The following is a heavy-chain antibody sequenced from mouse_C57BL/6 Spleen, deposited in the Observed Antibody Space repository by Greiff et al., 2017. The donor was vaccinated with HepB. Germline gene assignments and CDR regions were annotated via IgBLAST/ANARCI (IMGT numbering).Heavy chain of an antibody. CDR3: ARGMGGALDY. J-gene: IGHJ2*01. V-gene: IGHV5-12*01. CDR1: GFTFSDYY. CDR2: ISNGGGST. Sequence: EVKLVESGGGLVQPGGSLKLSCAASGFTFSDYYMYWVRQTPEKRLEWVAYISNGGGSTYYPDTVKGRFTISRDNAKNTLYLQMSRLKSEDTAMYYCARGMGGALDYWGQGTTLTVSS.